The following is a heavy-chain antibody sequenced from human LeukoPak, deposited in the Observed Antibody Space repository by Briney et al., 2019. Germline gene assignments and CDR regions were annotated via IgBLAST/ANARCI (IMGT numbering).Heavy chain of an antibody. D-gene: IGHD6-19*01. CDR1: GGSISSYY. CDR2: IYYSGST. CDR3: ARGASGWTGYYFDY. Sequence: SETLSLTCTVSGGSISSYYWSWIRQPPGKGLEWIGYIYYSGSTNYNPSLKSRVTISVDTSKNQFSLKLSSVTAADTAVYHCARGASGWTGYYFDYWGQGTLVTVSS. J-gene: IGHJ4*02. V-gene: IGHV4-59*01.